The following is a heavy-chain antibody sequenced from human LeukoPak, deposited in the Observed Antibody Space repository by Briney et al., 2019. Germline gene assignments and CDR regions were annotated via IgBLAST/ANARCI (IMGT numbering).Heavy chain of an antibody. D-gene: IGHD3-10*01. Sequence: GGSPRLSCAASGFTFSSYAMSWVRQAPGKGLEWVSAISGSGGSTYYADSVNGRFTISRDNSKNTLYFQMNSLTDEDTAVYYCARGVGERYFDYWGQGTLVTVSS. J-gene: IGHJ4*02. CDR2: ISGSGGST. CDR3: ARGVGERYFDY. V-gene: IGHV3-23*01. CDR1: GFTFSSYA.